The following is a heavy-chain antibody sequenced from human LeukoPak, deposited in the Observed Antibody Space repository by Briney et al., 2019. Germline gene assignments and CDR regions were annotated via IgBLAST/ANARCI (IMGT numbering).Heavy chain of an antibody. D-gene: IGHD3-22*01. V-gene: IGHV4-59*08. J-gene: IGHJ4*02. Sequence: SETLSLTCNVSGVSINDYFWSWIRQPPGKGLEWIGYIYYSGSTNYNPSLKSRVTISVDTSKNQFSLKLSSVTAADTAVYYCARHDDTEGFDYWGQGTLVTVSS. CDR3: ARHDDTEGFDY. CDR2: IYYSGST. CDR1: GVSINDYF.